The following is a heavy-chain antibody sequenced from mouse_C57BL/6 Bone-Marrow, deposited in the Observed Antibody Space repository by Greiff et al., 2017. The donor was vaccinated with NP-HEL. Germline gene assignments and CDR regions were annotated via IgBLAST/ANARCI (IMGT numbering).Heavy chain of an antibody. J-gene: IGHJ3*01. V-gene: IGHV1-62-2*01. Sequence: VQLQQSGAELVKPGASVKLSCKASGYTFTEYTIHWVKQRSGQGLEWIGWFYPGSGSIKYNEKFKDKATLTADKSSSTVYMELSRLTSEDSAVYFCARHEGRQLRLRPDWFAYWGQGTLVTVSA. CDR1: GYTFTEYT. D-gene: IGHD3-2*02. CDR2: FYPGSGSI. CDR3: ARHEGRQLRLRPDWFAY.